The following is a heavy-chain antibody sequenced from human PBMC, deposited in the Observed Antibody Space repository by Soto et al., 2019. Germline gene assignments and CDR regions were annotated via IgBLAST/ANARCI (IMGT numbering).Heavy chain of an antibody. CDR3: ARSPGWYALDF. D-gene: IGHD6-19*01. Sequence: QVQLVQSGAEVKKPGASVKVSCKASGYTFSSLAIHWVRQAPGQGLEWMGWINGGNGNTRFSQKFQGRVTFTMDTSASIVYMEMSSLTSEDTTVYYCARSPGWYALDFWGQGTMVTVSS. V-gene: IGHV1-3*01. CDR1: GYTFSSLA. J-gene: IGHJ3*01. CDR2: INGGNGNT.